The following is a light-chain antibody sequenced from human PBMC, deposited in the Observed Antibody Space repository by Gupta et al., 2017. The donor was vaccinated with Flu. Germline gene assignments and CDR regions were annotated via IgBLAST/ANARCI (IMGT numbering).Light chain of an antibody. Sequence: MASMTNTGGEMTKQHAHRYQQNPGQAPGLVIYKDSKRPSGIPERFSGASSETTITLTISRVQAEDVADYYCQSANSSGTTRVFGGGTKLTVL. CDR1: EMTKQH. J-gene: IGLJ3*02. CDR2: KDS. V-gene: IGLV3-25*01. CDR3: QSANSSGTTRV.